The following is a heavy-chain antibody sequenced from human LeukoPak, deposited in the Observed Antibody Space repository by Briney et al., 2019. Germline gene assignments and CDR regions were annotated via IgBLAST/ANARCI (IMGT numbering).Heavy chain of an antibody. D-gene: IGHD1-7*01. J-gene: IGHJ5*02. CDR1: GGSISSSSHY. CDR3: AGHPNFLNWFDP. V-gene: IGHV4-39*07. CDR2: IYYSGST. Sequence: PSETLSLTCTVSGGSISSSSHYWGWIRQPPGKGLEFIGSIYYSGSTYYNPSLKSRVTISLDTSKNQFSLKLSSVTAADTAVYYCAGHPNFLNWFDPWGQGTLVTVSS.